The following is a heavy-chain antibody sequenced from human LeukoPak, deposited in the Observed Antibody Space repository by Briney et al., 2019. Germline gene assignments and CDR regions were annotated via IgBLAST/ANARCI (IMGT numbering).Heavy chain of an antibody. CDR2: ISSSSSYT. CDR1: GFTLSRYS. V-gene: IGHV3-21*01. Sequence: GGSLRLSCALSGFTLSRYSMNWVRQAPEEGLEWGPSISSSSSYTNYADSVKGRFTIPRDHARNSPSLQMNSLRAGDTAFYYCARGRVLRFLEWSNTGVAFDIWGQKTMVSVSS. J-gene: IGHJ3*02. CDR3: ARGRVLRFLEWSNTGVAFDI. D-gene: IGHD3-3*01.